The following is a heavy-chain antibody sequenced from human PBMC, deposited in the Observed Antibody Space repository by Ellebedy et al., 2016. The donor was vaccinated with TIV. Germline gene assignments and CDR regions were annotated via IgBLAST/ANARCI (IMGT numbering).Heavy chain of an antibody. CDR3: ARERVYVSGSGRRYGMDV. Sequence: MPSETLSLTCTVSGGSIGGYYWSWIRQPPGKGLEYIGYRYNSGSSNYNPSPKRRVTISIDPSKNQFSLNLSSVTAADTAVYFCARERVYVSGSGRRYGMDVWGPGTTVTVSS. CDR2: RYNSGSS. CDR1: GGSIGGYY. D-gene: IGHD3-10*01. J-gene: IGHJ6*02. V-gene: IGHV4-59*01.